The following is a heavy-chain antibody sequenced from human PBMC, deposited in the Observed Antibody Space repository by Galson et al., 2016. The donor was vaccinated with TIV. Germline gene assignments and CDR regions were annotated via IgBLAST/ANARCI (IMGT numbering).Heavy chain of an antibody. CDR1: GYSFSSYW. D-gene: IGHD5-24*01. Sequence: QSGAEVKKPGEPLKISCEGSGYSFSSYWIGWVRHKPGEGLEWIGIIHPADSDTRYSPSFRGQVTMSADKAINGAYLQWRTLKASDSAMYDCARRKEMTTNRLDAFDLWGQGTMVIVSS. CDR2: IHPADSDT. V-gene: IGHV5-51*01. J-gene: IGHJ3*01. CDR3: ARRKEMTTNRLDAFDL.